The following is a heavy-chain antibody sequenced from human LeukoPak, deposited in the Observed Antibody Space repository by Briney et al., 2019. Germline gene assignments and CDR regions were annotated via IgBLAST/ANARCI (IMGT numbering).Heavy chain of an antibody. CDR3: ARGLIAVAGNLAPTPGY. J-gene: IGHJ4*02. CDR1: GGSISSSSYY. CDR2: IYYSGST. V-gene: IGHV4-39*07. D-gene: IGHD6-19*01. Sequence: PSETLSLTCTVSGGSISSSSYYWGWIRQPPGKGLEWIGSIYYSGSTYYNPSLKSRVTISVDTSKNQFSLKLSSVTAADTAVYYCARGLIAVAGNLAPTPGYWGQGTLVTVSS.